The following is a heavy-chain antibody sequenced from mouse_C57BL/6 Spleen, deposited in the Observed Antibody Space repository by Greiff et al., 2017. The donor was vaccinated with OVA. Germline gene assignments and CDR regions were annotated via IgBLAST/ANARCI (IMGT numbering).Heavy chain of an antibody. CDR3: ARPSIYEEPRAH. D-gene: IGHD1-1*01. CDR1: GYTFTNYY. CDR2: INPNNGGT. Sequence: VQLQQPGPELVKPGASVKLSCKASGYTFTNYYMHWVKQSPGQRLEWIGDINPNNGGTSYNEKFKGKATLTVDKSSSTAYMELRSLTSADSVVYCCARPSIYEEPRAHRGQGTLVNVPA. V-gene: IGHV1-26*01. J-gene: IGHJ3*01.